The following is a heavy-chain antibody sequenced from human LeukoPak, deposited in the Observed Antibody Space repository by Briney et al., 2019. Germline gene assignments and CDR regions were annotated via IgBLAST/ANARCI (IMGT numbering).Heavy chain of an antibody. V-gene: IGHV3-66*01. Sequence: PGGSLRLSCAASGFTVSSNYMSWVRQAPGKGLEWVSVIYSGGSTYYADSLKGRFTISRDNSKNTLYLQMNSLRAEDTAVYYCAKGSDYDPPYYYYYMDVWGKGTTVTISS. D-gene: IGHD5-12*01. CDR1: GFTVSSNY. J-gene: IGHJ6*03. CDR3: AKGSDYDPPYYYYYMDV. CDR2: IYSGGST.